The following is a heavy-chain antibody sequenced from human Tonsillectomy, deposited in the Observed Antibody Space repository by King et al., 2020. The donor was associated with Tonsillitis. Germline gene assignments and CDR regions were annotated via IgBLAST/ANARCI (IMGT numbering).Heavy chain of an antibody. J-gene: IGHJ4*02. D-gene: IGHD6-13*01. CDR1: GYTFTTYG. CDR2: ISAYNGHT. Sequence: QLVQSGAEVKKPGASVKVSCKASGYTFTTYGISWLRQAPGQGLEWMGWISAYNGHTNYAQKLQGRVTMTTDTSTNTAYMELRSLRSDDTAVYYGARQGQQLGMFDYWGQGTLVTVSS. CDR3: ARQGQQLGMFDY. V-gene: IGHV1-18*01.